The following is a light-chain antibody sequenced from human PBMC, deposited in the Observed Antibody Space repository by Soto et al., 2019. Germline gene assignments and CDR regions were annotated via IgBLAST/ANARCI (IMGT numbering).Light chain of an antibody. V-gene: IGLV1-40*01. CDR2: GKS. Sequence: QSVLTQQPSVSGAPGQRVTISCTGSSSNIGAGYDVHWYQQLPGTAPKLLIYGKSNRPSGVPDRFSGSKSGTSASLAITGLQAEDETDYYCQSYGSSLSALFGGGTKLTVL. J-gene: IGLJ3*02. CDR1: SSNIGAGYD. CDR3: QSYGSSLSAL.